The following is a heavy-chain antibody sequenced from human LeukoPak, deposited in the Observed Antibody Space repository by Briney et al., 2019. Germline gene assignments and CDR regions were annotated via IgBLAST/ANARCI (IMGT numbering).Heavy chain of an antibody. J-gene: IGHJ4*02. Sequence: GGSLRLSCAASGFTFSGSAMSWVRQAPGEGLEWVSLISYSGANSYYTDSVKGRFTISRDNSKNTLNLQMNSLRAEDTAVYYCVKDRTGTYTLDYWGQGTLVTVSS. V-gene: IGHV3-23*01. CDR3: VKDRTGTYTLDY. CDR1: GFTFSGSA. CDR2: ISYSGANS. D-gene: IGHD3-10*01.